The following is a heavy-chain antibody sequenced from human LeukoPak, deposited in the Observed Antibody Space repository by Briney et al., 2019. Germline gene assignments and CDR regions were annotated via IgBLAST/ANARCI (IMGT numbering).Heavy chain of an antibody. CDR1: GYTFTGYY. J-gene: IGHJ6*02. V-gene: IGHV1-2*02. CDR3: ARGCYVLWPYYYYFGMDV. CDR2: INPNSGGT. Sequence: ASVKVSCKASGYTFTGYYMHWVRQAPGQGLEWMGWINPNSGGTNYAQKFQGRVTMTRDTSISTAYMELSRLRSDDTAVYYCARGCYVLWPYYYYFGMDVLGQGTTVTVPS. D-gene: IGHD2-15*01.